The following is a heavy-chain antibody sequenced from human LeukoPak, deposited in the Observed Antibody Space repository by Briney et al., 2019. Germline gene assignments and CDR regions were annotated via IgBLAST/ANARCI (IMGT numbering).Heavy chain of an antibody. CDR2: IYYSGST. J-gene: IGHJ4*02. Sequence: SQTLSLTCTVSGGSISSGDYYWSWIRQPPGKGLEWVGYIYYSGSTYYNPSLKSRVTISVDTSKNQFSLKLSSVTAADTAVYYCARVQIRYGDYTNFDYWGQGTLVTVSS. D-gene: IGHD4-17*01. CDR3: ARVQIRYGDYTNFDY. V-gene: IGHV4-30-4*01. CDR1: GGSISSGDYY.